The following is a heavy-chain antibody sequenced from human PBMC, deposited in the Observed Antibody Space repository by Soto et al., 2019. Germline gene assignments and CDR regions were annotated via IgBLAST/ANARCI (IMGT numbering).Heavy chain of an antibody. J-gene: IGHJ5*02. V-gene: IGHV1-69*06. CDR3: ARVAVRAPTHKARGHWFEH. CDR2: IIPIFGTA. D-gene: IGHD2-2*01. Sequence: QVQLVQSGAEVKKPGSSGKVSCKASGGTFSSYAISWVRQAPGQGLEWMGGIIPIFGTANYAKKFMGRVTITADKPTRTADFDRSSLGSQDPALYYCARVAVRAPTHKARGHWFEHWGQGTLLTVSS. CDR1: GGTFSSYA.